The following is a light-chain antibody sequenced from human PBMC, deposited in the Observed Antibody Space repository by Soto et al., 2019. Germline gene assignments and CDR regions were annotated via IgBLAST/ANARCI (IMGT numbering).Light chain of an antibody. CDR2: DDI. Sequence: QSVLTQPPPVSGAPGQRVTISCTGSSSNIGAGYDVHWYQQRPGTAPRLLISDDINRPSGVPDRFSGSKSGTSASLAITGLQADDEADYYCQSYDTALGGSYVFGSGTKVTVL. V-gene: IGLV1-40*01. CDR3: QSYDTALGGSYV. CDR1: SSNIGAGYD. J-gene: IGLJ1*01.